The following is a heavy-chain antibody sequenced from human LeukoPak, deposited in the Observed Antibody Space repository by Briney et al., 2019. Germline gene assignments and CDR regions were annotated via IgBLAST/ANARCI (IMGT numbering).Heavy chain of an antibody. Sequence: PSETLSLTCAVNGGSFSGYYWSWIRQPPGKGLEWIGEINHSGSTNYNPSLKSRVTISVDTSRNQFSLKLSSVTAADTAVYYCAGGACGGDCYSAYWGQGTLVTVSS. CDR2: INHSGST. CDR3: AGGACGGDCYSAY. J-gene: IGHJ4*02. CDR1: GGSFSGYY. V-gene: IGHV4-34*01. D-gene: IGHD2-21*02.